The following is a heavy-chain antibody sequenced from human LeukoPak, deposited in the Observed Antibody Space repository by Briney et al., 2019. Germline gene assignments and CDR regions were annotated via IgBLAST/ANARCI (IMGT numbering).Heavy chain of an antibody. D-gene: IGHD3-22*01. Sequence: SETLSLTCTVSGGSISSYYWSWIRQPPGKGLEWIGYIYYSGSTNYNPSLKSRVTISVDTSKNQFSLKLSSVTAADTAVYYCAREVDFHSSGYLYSGGDYWGQGTLVTVSS. CDR1: GGSISSYY. CDR2: IYYSGST. J-gene: IGHJ4*02. CDR3: AREVDFHSSGYLYSGGDY. V-gene: IGHV4-59*01.